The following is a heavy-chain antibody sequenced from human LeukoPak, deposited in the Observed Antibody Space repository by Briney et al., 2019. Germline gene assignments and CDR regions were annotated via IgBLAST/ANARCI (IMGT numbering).Heavy chain of an antibody. CDR2: LSDSGGST. CDR1: GFTFSSHA. D-gene: IGHD6-13*01. J-gene: IGHJ4*02. V-gene: IGHV3-23*02. CDR3: AKTYSGTWYPDY. Sequence: GGSLRLSCAASGFTFSSHAITWVRQAPGKGLEWVSGLSDSGGSTYDKASVKSRFTISVDKSKNTLYLKMNSLRAEDTAVYYCAKTYSGTWYPDYWGQGTLVTVSS.